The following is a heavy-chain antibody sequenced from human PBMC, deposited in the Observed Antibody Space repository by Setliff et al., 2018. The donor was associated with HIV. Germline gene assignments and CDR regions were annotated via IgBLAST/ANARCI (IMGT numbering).Heavy chain of an antibody. J-gene: IGHJ3*01. D-gene: IGHD3-16*01. Sequence: SETLSLTCTVSGGSISSSSYYWGWIRQPPGKGLEWIGTIYYVGNTYYRPSLKSRVTVSIDTSKNQFSLSLNSVTAADTAVYYCARGGRSWFQNFHGAFDVWGQGTMVTVSS. V-gene: IGHV4-39*01. CDR3: ARGGRSWFQNFHGAFDV. CDR1: GGSISSSSYY. CDR2: IYYVGNT.